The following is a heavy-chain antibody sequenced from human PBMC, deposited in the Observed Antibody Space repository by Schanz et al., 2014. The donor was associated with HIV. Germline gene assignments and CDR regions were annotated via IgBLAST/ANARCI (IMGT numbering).Heavy chain of an antibody. V-gene: IGHV3-30*09. D-gene: IGHD2-15*01. CDR2: ISYDGSNK. Sequence: QVQLVESGGGVVQPGRSLRLSCAASEFIFSSYAMHWVRQAPGKGLEWVAAISYDGSNKYYAESVKGRFAISRDNSKNTLYLQMNSLKVDDTAVYFCAKDRFCNGGTCYVDAFDLWGQGTLVTVSS. J-gene: IGHJ3*01. CDR3: AKDRFCNGGTCYVDAFDL. CDR1: EFIFSSYA.